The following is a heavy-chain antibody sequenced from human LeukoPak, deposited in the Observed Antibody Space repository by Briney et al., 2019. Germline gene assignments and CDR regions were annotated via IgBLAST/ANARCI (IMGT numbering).Heavy chain of an antibody. Sequence: HPGGSLRLSCATSGFTFSRYEMNWVRQAPGKGLEWISYITTSGTSTYYADSVKGRFTISRDNGKTALSLQMNSLRAEDTAVHYCVVHSATSCYWGQGTLVTVSS. CDR2: ITTSGTST. D-gene: IGHD1-26*01. CDR1: GFTFSRYE. V-gene: IGHV3-48*03. J-gene: IGHJ4*02. CDR3: VVHSATSCY.